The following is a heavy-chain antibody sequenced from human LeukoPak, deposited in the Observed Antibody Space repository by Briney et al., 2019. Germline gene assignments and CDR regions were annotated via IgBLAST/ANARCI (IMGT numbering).Heavy chain of an antibody. D-gene: IGHD3-9*01. CDR2: IYTSGST. CDR3: ARETRWAYYDILTERDGYFDL. CDR1: GGSISSSNW. V-gene: IGHV4-4*02. J-gene: IGHJ2*01. Sequence: KPSGTLSLTCGVSGGSISSSNWWSWVRQPAGKGLEWIGRIYTSGSTNYNPSLKSRVTMSVDTSKNQFSLKLSSVTAADTAVYYCARETRWAYYDILTERDGYFDLWGRGTLVTVSS.